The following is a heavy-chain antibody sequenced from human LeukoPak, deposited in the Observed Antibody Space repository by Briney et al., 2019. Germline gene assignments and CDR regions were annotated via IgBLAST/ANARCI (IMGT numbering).Heavy chain of an antibody. CDR3: AKDMRVYYGGATTSFDY. V-gene: IGHV3-9*01. CDR1: GFTFDDYA. CDR2: ISWNSGSI. J-gene: IGHJ4*02. D-gene: IGHD1-26*01. Sequence: GGSLRLSCAASGFTFDDYAMHWVRQAPGKGLEWVSGISWNSGSIGYADSVKGRFTISRDNAKNSLYLQMNSLRAEDTALYYCAKDMRVYYGGATTSFDYWGQGTLVTVSS.